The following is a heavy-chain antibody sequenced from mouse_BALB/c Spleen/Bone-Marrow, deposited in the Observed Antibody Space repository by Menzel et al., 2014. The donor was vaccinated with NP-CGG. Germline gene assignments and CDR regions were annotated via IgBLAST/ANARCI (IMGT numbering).Heavy chain of an antibody. Sequence: QVQLQQSGAELAKPGASVKMSCKASGYTFTSYWMHWVKQRPGQGLEWIGYINPSTGYTECNQKFKDKATLTADKSSSTAYMRLSSLTSEDSAVYYCARSRTGTYFDYWGQGTTLTVSS. V-gene: IGHV1-7*01. CDR2: INPSTGYT. CDR3: ARSRTGTYFDY. D-gene: IGHD4-1*01. CDR1: GYTFTSYW. J-gene: IGHJ2*01.